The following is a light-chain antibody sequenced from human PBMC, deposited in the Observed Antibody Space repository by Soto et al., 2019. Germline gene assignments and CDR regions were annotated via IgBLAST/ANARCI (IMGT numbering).Light chain of an antibody. V-gene: IGKV3-20*01. CDR2: GAS. CDR3: QQYGRSPWT. CDR1: QSVNNNY. Sequence: EIVLTQSPGTLSLSPGETATLSCGASQSVNNNYLAWYQQKPGQAPRLLIYGASSRASCIPDRFSGSGSGTDFTLTISRLEPEDFAVYYCQQYGRSPWTFGQGTKVEIK. J-gene: IGKJ1*01.